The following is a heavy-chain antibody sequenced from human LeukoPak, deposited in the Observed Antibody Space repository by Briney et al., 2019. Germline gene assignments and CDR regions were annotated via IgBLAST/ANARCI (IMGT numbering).Heavy chain of an antibody. CDR3: ARDPNYYDSSGYYGLSFDY. D-gene: IGHD3-22*01. CDR1: GFTFSSYS. CDR2: ISSSSSYI. V-gene: IGHV3-21*01. J-gene: IGHJ4*02. Sequence: GGSLRLSCTASGFTFSSYSMNWVRQAPGKGLEWVSSISSSSSYIYYADSVKGRFTISRDNAKNSLYLQMNSLGAEDTAVYYCARDPNYYDSSGYYGLSFDYWGQGTLVSVSS.